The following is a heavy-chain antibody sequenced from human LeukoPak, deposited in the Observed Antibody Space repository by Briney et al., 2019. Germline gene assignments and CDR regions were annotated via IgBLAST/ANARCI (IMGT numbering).Heavy chain of an antibody. J-gene: IGHJ4*02. V-gene: IGHV1-69*01. D-gene: IGHD3-3*01. Sequence: SVKVSCKASGGTFSSYAISWVRQAPGQGLEWMGGIIPIFGTANYAQKFQGRVTITADESTSTAHMELSSLRSEDTAVYYCASGRFPYYFDYWGQGTLVTVSS. CDR1: GGTFSSYA. CDR3: ASGRFPYYFDY. CDR2: IIPIFGTA.